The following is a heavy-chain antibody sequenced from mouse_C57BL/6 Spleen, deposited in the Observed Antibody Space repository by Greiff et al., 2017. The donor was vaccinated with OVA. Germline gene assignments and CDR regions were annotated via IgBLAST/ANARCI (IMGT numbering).Heavy chain of an antibody. CDR2: ISSGGSYT. J-gene: IGHJ2*01. CDR1: GFTFSSYG. Sequence: EVQVVESGGDLVKPGGSLKLSCAASGFTFSSYGMSWVRQTPDKRLEWVATISSGGSYTYYPDSVKGRFTISRDNAKNTLYLQMSRLKSEDTAMYYCARLGQIYDDYDEKDYYFDYWGQGTTLTVSS. V-gene: IGHV5-6*01. CDR3: ARLGQIYDDYDEKDYYFDY. D-gene: IGHD2-4*01.